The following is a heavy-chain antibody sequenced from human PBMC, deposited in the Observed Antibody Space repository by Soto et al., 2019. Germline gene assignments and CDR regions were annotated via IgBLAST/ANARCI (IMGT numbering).Heavy chain of an antibody. D-gene: IGHD6-6*01. V-gene: IGHV4-61*01. CDR3: ARWGSSDIFDY. Sequence: PSETLSLTCTVSGGSVSSGSYYWSWIRQPPGKGLEWIGYIYYSGSTNYNPSLKSRVTISVDTSKNQFSLKLSSVTAADTAAYYCARWGSSDIFDYWGQGTLVTVSS. CDR1: GGSVSSGSYY. CDR2: IYYSGST. J-gene: IGHJ4*02.